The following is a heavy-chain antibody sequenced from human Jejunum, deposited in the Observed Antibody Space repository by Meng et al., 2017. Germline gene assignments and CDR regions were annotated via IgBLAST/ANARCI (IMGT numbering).Heavy chain of an antibody. J-gene: IGHJ4*02. Sequence: QVQMLESGPGLVKPSETLSLPGTVSGGSITSTTNYWGWIRQPPGKALEWIGSIYYSGSTHYNPSLKSRVIVSIDTSKDQFSLTLTSAAAADTAMYYCARNKTQGFFDIWGQGTLVTVSS. CDR1: GGSITSTTNY. CDR3: ARNKTQGFFDI. D-gene: IGHD1/OR15-1a*01. CDR2: IYYSGST. V-gene: IGHV4-39*01.